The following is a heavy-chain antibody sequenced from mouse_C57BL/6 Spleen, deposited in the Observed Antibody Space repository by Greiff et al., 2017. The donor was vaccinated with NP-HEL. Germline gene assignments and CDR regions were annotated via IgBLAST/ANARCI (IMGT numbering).Heavy chain of an antibody. CDR3: TKVYYYGSSYWFAY. D-gene: IGHD1-1*01. CDR1: GYTFTDYE. CDR2: IDPETGGT. J-gene: IGHJ3*01. Sequence: VKLMESGAELVRPGASVTLSCKASGYTFTDYEMHWVKQTPVHGLEWIGAIDPETGGTAYNQKFKGKAILTADKSSSTAYMELRSLTSEDSAVYYCTKVYYYGSSYWFAYWGQGTLVTVSA. V-gene: IGHV1-15*01.